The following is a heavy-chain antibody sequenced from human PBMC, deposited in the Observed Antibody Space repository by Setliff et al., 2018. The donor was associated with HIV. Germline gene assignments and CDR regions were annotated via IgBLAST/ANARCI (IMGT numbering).Heavy chain of an antibody. Sequence: SETLSLTCTVSGYSISSGYYWGWIRQPPGKGLEWIGSIYHSGSTYYNPSLKSRVTISVDTSKNQFSLKLSSVTAADTAVYYCARADYGADEAYFDYWGQGTLVTVSS. CDR3: ARADYGADEAYFDY. J-gene: IGHJ4*02. CDR2: IYHSGST. CDR1: GYSISSGYY. V-gene: IGHV4-38-2*02. D-gene: IGHD4-17*01.